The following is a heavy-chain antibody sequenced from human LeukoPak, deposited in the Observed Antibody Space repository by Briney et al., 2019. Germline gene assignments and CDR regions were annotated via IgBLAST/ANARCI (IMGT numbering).Heavy chain of an antibody. D-gene: IGHD3-3*01. CDR2: IYYSGST. CDR1: GGSISSSSYY. V-gene: IGHV4-39*01. CDR3: AKSYYDFWSGYYTGMGYYYYMDV. J-gene: IGHJ6*03. Sequence: SETLPLTCTVSGGSISSSSYYWGWIRQPPGKGLEWIGSIYYSGSTYYNPSLKSRVTISVDTSKNRFSLKLSSVTAADTAVYYCAKSYYDFWSGYYTGMGYYYYMDVWGKGTTVTVSS.